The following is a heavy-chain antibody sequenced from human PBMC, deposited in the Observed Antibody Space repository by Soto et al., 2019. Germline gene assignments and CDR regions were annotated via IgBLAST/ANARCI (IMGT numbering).Heavy chain of an antibody. D-gene: IGHD3-10*01. CDR2: ISGSGGNT. CDR1: RFTFSTYA. Sequence: EVQLLESGGGLVQPGGSLRLSCAASRFTFSTYAISRVRQAPGKGLEWVSDISGSGGNTYYADSVKGRFTISRDNSKNTLYLQMNSLRAEDTAVYYCAKSAMVRGGGWFDPWGQGTLVTVSS. J-gene: IGHJ5*02. V-gene: IGHV3-23*01. CDR3: AKSAMVRGGGWFDP.